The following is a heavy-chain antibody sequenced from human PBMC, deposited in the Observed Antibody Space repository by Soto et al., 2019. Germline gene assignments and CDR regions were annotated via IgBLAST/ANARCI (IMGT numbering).Heavy chain of an antibody. CDR3: AKDRSGGQPDGWFDP. CDR2: ISGSGGST. D-gene: IGHD3-10*01. J-gene: IGHJ5*02. Sequence: EVQLLESGGGLVQPGGSLRLSCAATGFTFSSYAMSWVRQAPGKGLEWVSAISGSGGSTYYADSAKGRFTISGDNSKNTLYLQMNSLRAEDTAVYYCAKDRSGGQPDGWFDPWGQGTLVTVSS. V-gene: IGHV3-23*01. CDR1: GFTFSSYA.